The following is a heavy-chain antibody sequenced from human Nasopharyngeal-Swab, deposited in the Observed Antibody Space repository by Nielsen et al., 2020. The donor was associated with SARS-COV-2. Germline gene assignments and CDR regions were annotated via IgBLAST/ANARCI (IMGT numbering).Heavy chain of an antibody. J-gene: IGHJ4*02. Sequence: WIRQPPGKGLERIGYIYYSGSTYYNPSLKSRVTISVDTSKNQFSLKLSSVTAADTAVYYCARYCSSTSADFDYWGQGTLVTVSS. CDR3: ARYCSSTSADFDY. CDR2: IYYSGST. D-gene: IGHD2-2*01. V-gene: IGHV4-31*02.